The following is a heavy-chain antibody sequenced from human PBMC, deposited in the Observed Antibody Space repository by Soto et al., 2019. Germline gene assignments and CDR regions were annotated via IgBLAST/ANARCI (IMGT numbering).Heavy chain of an antibody. D-gene: IGHD4-17*01. CDR3: ARGPTVTTGSSEYFQH. Sequence: QVQLVESGGGVVQPGRSLRLSCAASGFTFSSYGMHWVRQAPGKGLEWVAVIWYDGSNKYYADSVKGRFTISRDNSKNTLYLQMNSLRAEDTAVYYCARGPTVTTGSSEYFQHGGKGTLVTVSS. CDR2: IWYDGSNK. J-gene: IGHJ1*01. V-gene: IGHV3-33*01. CDR1: GFTFSSYG.